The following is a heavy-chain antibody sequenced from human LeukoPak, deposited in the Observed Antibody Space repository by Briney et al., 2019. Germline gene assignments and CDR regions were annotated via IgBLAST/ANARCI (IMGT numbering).Heavy chain of an antibody. CDR3: ARDAPSLYYDSSGYSPDY. CDR2: ISAYNGNT. Sequence: ASVKVSCKASGYTFTSYGISWVRQAPGQGLEWMGWISAYNGNTNYAQKLQGRVTTTTDTSTSTAYMELRSLRSDDTAVYYCARDAPSLYYDSSGYSPDYWGQGTLVTVSS. D-gene: IGHD3-22*01. CDR1: GYTFTSYG. J-gene: IGHJ4*02. V-gene: IGHV1-18*01.